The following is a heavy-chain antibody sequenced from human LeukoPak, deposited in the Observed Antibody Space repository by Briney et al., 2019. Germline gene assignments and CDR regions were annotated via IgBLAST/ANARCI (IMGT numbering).Heavy chain of an antibody. CDR1: GFTFSSYG. CDR2: ISYDGSNK. CDR3: ASDTVTTH. D-gene: IGHD4-17*01. V-gene: IGHV3-30*03. J-gene: IGHJ4*02. Sequence: GGSLRLSCAASGFTFSSYGMHWVRQAPGKGLEWVAVISYDGSNKYYADSVKGRFTISRDNAKNSLYLQMNSLRAEDTAVYYCASDTVTTHWGQGTLVTVSS.